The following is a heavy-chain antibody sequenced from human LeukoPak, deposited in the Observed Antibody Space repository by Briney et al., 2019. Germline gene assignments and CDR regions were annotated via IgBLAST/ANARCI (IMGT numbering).Heavy chain of an antibody. Sequence: GASVKVSCKASGYTFTGYYMHWVRQAPGQGLEWMGWINPNSGGTNYAQKFQGRVTMTRDTSISTAYMELSRLRSDDTAVYYCATIPMTTSLGHQQYYYYYGMDVWGQGTTVTVSS. CDR1: GYTFTGYY. V-gene: IGHV1-2*02. J-gene: IGHJ6*02. CDR3: ATIPMTTSLGHQQYYYYYGMDV. CDR2: INPNSGGT. D-gene: IGHD4-11*01.